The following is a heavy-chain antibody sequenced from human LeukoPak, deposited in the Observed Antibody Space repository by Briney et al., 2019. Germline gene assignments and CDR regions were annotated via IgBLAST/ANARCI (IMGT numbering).Heavy chain of an antibody. J-gene: IGHJ4*02. Sequence: GSLRLSCAASGVTFSSYSMNWVSQAPGKGLEWGSYISGSSSTIYYADSVKGRFTISRDNGKNTLYLQMNSLRAEDTAVYYCARGSTYYDSSGQVPFDYWGQGTLVTVSS. CDR3: ARGSTYYDSSGQVPFDY. V-gene: IGHV3-48*01. D-gene: IGHD3-22*01. CDR2: ISGSSSTI. CDR1: GVTFSSYS.